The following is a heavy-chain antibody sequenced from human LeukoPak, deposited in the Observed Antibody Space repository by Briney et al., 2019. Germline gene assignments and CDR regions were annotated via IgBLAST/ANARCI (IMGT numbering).Heavy chain of an antibody. Sequence: SGTLSLTCAVSGGSISSSNWWSWVRQPPGKGLEWIGEIYHSGSTNYNPSLKSRVTISVDKSKNQFSLKLSSVTAADTAVYYCAKNVDLGHSSEPGDTTDYWGQGTLVTVSS. V-gene: IGHV4-4*02. D-gene: IGHD5-12*01. CDR3: AKNVDLGHSSEPGDTTDY. CDR1: GGSISSSNW. J-gene: IGHJ4*02. CDR2: IYHSGST.